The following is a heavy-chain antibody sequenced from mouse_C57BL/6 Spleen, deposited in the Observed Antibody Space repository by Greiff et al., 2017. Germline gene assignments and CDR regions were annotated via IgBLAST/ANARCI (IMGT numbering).Heavy chain of an antibody. V-gene: IGHV1-76*01. CDR3: ASGYYGSSYGCAMDY. D-gene: IGHD1-1*01. Sequence: VQLQESGAELVRPGASVKLSCKASGYTFTDYYINWVKQRPGQGLEWIARIYPGSGNTYYNEKFKGKATLTAEKSSSTAYMQLSSLTSEDSAVYFCASGYYGSSYGCAMDYGGQGTSVTVSS. CDR1: GYTFTDYY. CDR2: IYPGSGNT. J-gene: IGHJ4*01.